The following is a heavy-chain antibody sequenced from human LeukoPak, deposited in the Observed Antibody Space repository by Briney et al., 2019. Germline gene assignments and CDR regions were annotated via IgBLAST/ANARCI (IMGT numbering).Heavy chain of an antibody. CDR1: GFTFSGYA. D-gene: IGHD6-19*01. Sequence: GGSRRLSCAVSGFTFSGYAMSWVRQAPGKGLEWVAVIWYDGSNKYYADSVKGRFTISRDNSKNTLYLQMNSLRAEDTAVYYCARESRASSSGWYYYYGMDVWGQGTTVTVSS. J-gene: IGHJ6*02. CDR3: ARESRASSSGWYYYYGMDV. CDR2: IWYDGSNK. V-gene: IGHV3-33*08.